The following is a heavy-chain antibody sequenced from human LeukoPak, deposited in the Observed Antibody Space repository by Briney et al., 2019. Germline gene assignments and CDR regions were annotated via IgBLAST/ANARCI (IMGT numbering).Heavy chain of an antibody. D-gene: IGHD3-10*01. CDR1: GFTFSSYW. Sequence: PGGSLRLSCAASGFTFSSYWMHWVRQAPGKGVGWVSRINSDGSSTNYADSVKGRFTISRDNAKNTLYLQMNSLRAEDTAVYYCARDGYGSGSQDLWGRGTLVTVSS. CDR3: ARDGYGSGSQDL. V-gene: IGHV3-74*01. J-gene: IGHJ2*01. CDR2: INSDGSST.